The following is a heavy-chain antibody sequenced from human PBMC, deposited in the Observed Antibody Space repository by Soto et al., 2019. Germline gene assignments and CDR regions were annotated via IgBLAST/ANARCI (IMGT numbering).Heavy chain of an antibody. CDR3: ARGSNACLDY. V-gene: IGHV4-4*02. Sequence: QVQLQEAGPGLVKPSGTLSLTCAVSGDSISSSDWWNWVRQPPGKGLEWIGEIFHSGRTNYNPSLKSRVTISVDTSKKLFSLTLSSVTAADTAVYYCARGSNACLDYWGQGTLVTFSS. CDR1: GDSISSSDW. CDR2: IFHSGRT. D-gene: IGHD3-16*01. J-gene: IGHJ4*02.